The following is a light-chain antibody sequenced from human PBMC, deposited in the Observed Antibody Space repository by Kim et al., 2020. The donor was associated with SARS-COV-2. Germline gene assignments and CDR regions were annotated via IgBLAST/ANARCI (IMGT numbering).Light chain of an antibody. CDR3: QAWDSGTVV. Sequence: SYELTQPPSVSVSPGQTASITCSGDKLGDKYASWYQQKPGQSPVLVIYQDRKRPSGIPERLSGSNSGNTVTLTISGTQAMDEADYYCQAWDSGTVVFGGGTQLTVL. V-gene: IGLV3-1*01. J-gene: IGLJ2*01. CDR2: QDR. CDR1: KLGDKY.